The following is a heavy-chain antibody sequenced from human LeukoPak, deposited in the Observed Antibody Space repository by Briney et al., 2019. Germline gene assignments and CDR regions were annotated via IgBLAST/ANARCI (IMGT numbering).Heavy chain of an antibody. CDR2: INTNTGNP. CDR1: GYTFTSYA. CDR3: ASRYCSGGSCSGGNWFDP. J-gene: IGHJ5*02. V-gene: IGHV7-4-1*02. Sequence: ASVRVSCKASGYTFTSYAMNWVRQAPGQGLEWMGWINTNTGNPTYAQGFTGRFVFSLDTSVSTAYLQISSLKAEDTAVYYCASRYCSGGSCSGGNWFDPWGQGTLVTVSS. D-gene: IGHD2-15*01.